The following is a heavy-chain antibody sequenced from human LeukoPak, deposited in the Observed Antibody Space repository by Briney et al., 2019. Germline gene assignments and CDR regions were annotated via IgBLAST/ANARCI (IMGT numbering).Heavy chain of an antibody. CDR1: GFTFSNYD. J-gene: IGHJ4*02. V-gene: IGHV3-13*01. CDR3: ARDLGSGSKGSYFDY. Sequence: GGSLRLSCAASGFTFSNYDMHWVRQATGKGLEWVSAIGTAGDTYYSGSVKGRFTISRENAKNPLYLQMNSLKAGDTAVYYCARDLGSGSKGSYFDYWGQGTLVTVSS. CDR2: IGTAGDT. D-gene: IGHD1-26*01.